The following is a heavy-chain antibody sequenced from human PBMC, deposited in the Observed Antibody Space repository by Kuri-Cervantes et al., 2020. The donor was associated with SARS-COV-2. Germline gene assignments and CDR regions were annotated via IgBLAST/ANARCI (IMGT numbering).Heavy chain of an antibody. V-gene: IGHV4-34*01. D-gene: IGHD2-2*01. Sequence: SETLSLTCAVYGGSFSGYYWSWIRQPPGKGLEWTGEINHSGSTNYNPSLKSRVTISVDTSKNQFSLKLSSVTAADTAVYYCARAAPDIVVVPAAKYFDYWGQGTLVTVSS. CDR2: INHSGST. CDR3: ARAAPDIVVVPAAKYFDY. CDR1: GGSFSGYY. J-gene: IGHJ4*02.